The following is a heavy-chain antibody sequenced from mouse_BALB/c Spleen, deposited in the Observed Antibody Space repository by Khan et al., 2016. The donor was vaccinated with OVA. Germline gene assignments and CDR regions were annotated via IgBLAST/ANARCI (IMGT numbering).Heavy chain of an antibody. CDR3: ARGTTVGAFDY. Sequence: EVELVESGGGLVQPGGSLKLSCATSGFTFSDYFMYWVRQTPEKRLEWVAYISNGGGSTYYPDTVTGRFTISRDNAKNTLYLQMSHLKSEDTAMYYCARGTTVGAFDYWGQGTTLTVSS. CDR2: ISNGGGST. V-gene: IGHV5-12*02. D-gene: IGHD1-1*01. CDR1: GFTFSDYF. J-gene: IGHJ2*01.